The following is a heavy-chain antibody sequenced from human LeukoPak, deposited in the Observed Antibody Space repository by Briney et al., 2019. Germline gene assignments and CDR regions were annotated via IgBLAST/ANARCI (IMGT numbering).Heavy chain of an antibody. CDR2: IYPGDSDT. V-gene: IGHV5-51*01. J-gene: IGHJ6*03. Sequence: GESLKISCKGSGYSFTNYYIGWVRQMPGKGLEWMGIIYPGDSDTRYSPSFEGPVTISADKSISTAYLQWSSLKASDTAMYYCARLLGYCGSTSCPYYMDVWGKGTTVTVSS. CDR1: GYSFTNYY. CDR3: ARLLGYCGSTSCPYYMDV. D-gene: IGHD2-2*01.